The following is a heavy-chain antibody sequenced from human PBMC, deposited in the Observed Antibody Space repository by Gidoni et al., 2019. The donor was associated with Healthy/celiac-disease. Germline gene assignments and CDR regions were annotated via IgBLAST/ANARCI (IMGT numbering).Heavy chain of an antibody. Sequence: QVQLQASGPGLVKPSETLSLPCTVSGGSISSYYWSWLRQPPGKGLEWIGYIYYSGSTNYNPSLKSRVTISVDTSKNQFSLKLSSVTAADTAVYYCAIQSGRSAFDIWGQGTMVTVSS. D-gene: IGHD1-26*01. J-gene: IGHJ3*02. CDR1: GGSISSYY. CDR3: AIQSGRSAFDI. CDR2: IYYSGST. V-gene: IGHV4-59*01.